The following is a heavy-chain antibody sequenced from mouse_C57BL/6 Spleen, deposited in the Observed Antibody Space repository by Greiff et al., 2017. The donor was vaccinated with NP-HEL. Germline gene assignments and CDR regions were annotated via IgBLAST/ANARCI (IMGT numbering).Heavy chain of an antibody. Sequence: EVMLVESGGDLVKPGGSLKLSCAASGFTFSSYGMSWVRQTPDKRLEWVATISSGGSYTYYPDSVKGRFTISRDNAKNTLYLQMSSLKSEATAMYYCARSQLGRGFADWGQGTLVTVSA. CDR1: GFTFSSYG. CDR2: ISSGGSYT. J-gene: IGHJ3*01. CDR3: ARSQLGRGFAD. V-gene: IGHV5-6*01. D-gene: IGHD4-1*02.